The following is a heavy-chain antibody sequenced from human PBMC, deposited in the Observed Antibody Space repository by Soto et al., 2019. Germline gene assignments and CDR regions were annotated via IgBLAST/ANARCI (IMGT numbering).Heavy chain of an antibody. CDR1: GGSISSSSYY. J-gene: IGHJ6*02. V-gene: IGHV4-39*01. CDR3: ARPGYSSGWFQGPGYYYGMDV. CDR2: IYYSGST. Sequence: SETLSLTCTVSGGSISSSSYYWGWIRQPPGKGLEWIGSIYYSGSTYYNPSLKSRVTISVDTSKNQFSLKLSSVTAADTAVYYCARPGYSSGWFQGPGYYYGMDVWGQGTTVTVSS. D-gene: IGHD6-19*01.